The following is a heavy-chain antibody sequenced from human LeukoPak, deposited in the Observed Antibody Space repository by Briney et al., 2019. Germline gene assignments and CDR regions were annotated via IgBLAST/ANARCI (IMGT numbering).Heavy chain of an antibody. D-gene: IGHD6-6*01. V-gene: IGHV3-15*07. J-gene: IGHJ4*02. Sequence: GGSLRLSCAASGFTVSSNYMTWVRQAPGKGLEWVGRIKSKTDGGTTDYAAPVKGRFTISRDDSKNTLYLQMNSLKTEDTAVYYCTTSARRFDYWGQGTLVTVSS. CDR2: IKSKTDGGTT. CDR3: TTSARRFDY. CDR1: GFTVSSNY.